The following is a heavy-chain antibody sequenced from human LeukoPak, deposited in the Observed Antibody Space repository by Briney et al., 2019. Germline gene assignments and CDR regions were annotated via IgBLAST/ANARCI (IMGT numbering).Heavy chain of an antibody. CDR2: LYSSGYT. CDR3: AAKGNGYTGTYVFAH. CDR1: GFTFSSYA. D-gene: IGHD5-12*01. V-gene: IGHV3-66*01. J-gene: IGHJ4*02. Sequence: GGSLRLSCAASGFTFSSYAMSWVRQAPGKGLEWVSVLYSSGYTKYADSVKGRFSISRDTSENTLSLQMNSLRAEDSAVYYCAAKGNGYTGTYVFAHWGRGTLVTVSS.